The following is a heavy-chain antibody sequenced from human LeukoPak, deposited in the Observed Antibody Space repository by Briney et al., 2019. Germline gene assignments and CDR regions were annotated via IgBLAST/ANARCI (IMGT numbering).Heavy chain of an antibody. J-gene: IGHJ3*02. Sequence: GASVKISFKASGYTFTNYYMHWLRQAPGQGLEWMGVINPSGTTGYAQKFQGRVTMTRDTSTSTVYLELSSLRSEDTAVYYCARAGAYRYGGGDAFDIWGQGTMVTVSS. CDR2: INPSGTT. V-gene: IGHV1-46*01. D-gene: IGHD5-18*01. CDR1: GYTFTNYY. CDR3: ARAGAYRYGGGDAFDI.